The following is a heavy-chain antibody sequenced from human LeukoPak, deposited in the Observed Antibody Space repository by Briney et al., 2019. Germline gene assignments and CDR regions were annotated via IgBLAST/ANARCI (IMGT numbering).Heavy chain of an antibody. CDR3: ARGRVSRPMTPPDY. CDR1: GFTFSTYA. D-gene: IGHD3-22*01. CDR2: ISYDGSKK. Sequence: SGGSLRLSCAASGFTFSTYAMHWVRQAPGKGLEWMAVISYDGSKKYYADSVKGRFTISRDNFKNILYLQMNSLRPEDTAVYYCARGRVSRPMTPPDYWGQGTLVTVSS. J-gene: IGHJ4*02. V-gene: IGHV3-30*04.